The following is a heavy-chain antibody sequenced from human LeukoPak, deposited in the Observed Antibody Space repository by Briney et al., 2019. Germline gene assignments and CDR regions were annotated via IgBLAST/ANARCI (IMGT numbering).Heavy chain of an antibody. CDR2: IYYSGST. V-gene: IGHV4-59*01. CDR3: ARDCSSTSCYGGGFDC. Sequence: PSETLSLTCTVSGGSISSYYWSWIRQPPGKGLEWIGYIYYSGSTNYNPSLKSRVTISVDTSKNQFSLKLSSVTAADTAVYYCARDCSSTSCYGGGFDCWGQGTLVTVSS. J-gene: IGHJ4*02. D-gene: IGHD2-2*01. CDR1: GGSISSYY.